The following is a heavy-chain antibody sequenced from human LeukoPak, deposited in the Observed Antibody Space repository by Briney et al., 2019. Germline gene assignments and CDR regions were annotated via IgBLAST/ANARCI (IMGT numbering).Heavy chain of an antibody. V-gene: IGHV4-59*05. J-gene: IGHJ4*02. Sequence: PGGSLRLSCAASGFTFSSYEMNWVRQPPGKGLEWIGSGHYSGSTYCSPSLKSRVTISVDTSKNQFSLKLSSVTAADTAVYYCEVRVRSDSSGYYHLSPLTDDYWGQGTLVTVSS. CDR3: EVRVRSDSSGYYHLSPLTDDY. D-gene: IGHD3-22*01. CDR2: GHYSGST. CDR1: GFTFSSYE.